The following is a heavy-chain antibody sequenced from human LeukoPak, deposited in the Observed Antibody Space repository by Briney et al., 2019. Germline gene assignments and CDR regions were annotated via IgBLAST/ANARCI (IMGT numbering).Heavy chain of an antibody. CDR3: ARHGGSVGATTYVDY. CDR1: GYSFTSYW. J-gene: IGHJ4*02. D-gene: IGHD1-26*01. Sequence: GESLKISCKGSGYSFTSYWIDWVRQMPGKGLEWMGIIYPGDSDTRYSPSFQGQVTISADKSISTAYLQWSSLKASDTAMYYCARHGGSVGATTYVDYWGQGTLVTVSS. V-gene: IGHV5-51*01. CDR2: IYPGDSDT.